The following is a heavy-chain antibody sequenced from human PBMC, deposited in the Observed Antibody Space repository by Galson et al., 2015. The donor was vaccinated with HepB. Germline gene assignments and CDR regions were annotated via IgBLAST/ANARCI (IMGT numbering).Heavy chain of an antibody. D-gene: IGHD3-22*01. CDR3: ATLNRYSYDSGGESRMLNLDY. V-gene: IGHV5-10-1*01. CDR1: GYSFTTYW. Sequence: QSGAEVKKPGESLRISCKGSGYSFTTYWITWVRQMPGKGLEWMGNINPTDSYSSYTQSYHGHVTLSADKSLSTAYLQWSSLKPSDTAIYYCATLNRYSYDSGGESRMLNLDYWGQGTLVTVSS. J-gene: IGHJ4*02. CDR2: INPTDSYS.